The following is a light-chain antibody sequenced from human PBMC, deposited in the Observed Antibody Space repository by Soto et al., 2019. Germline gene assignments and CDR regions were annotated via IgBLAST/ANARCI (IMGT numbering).Light chain of an antibody. CDR2: GAS. CDR1: QSVSSY. CDR3: QQYGSSPRT. V-gene: IGKV3-20*01. J-gene: IGKJ1*01. Sequence: IVLTQSPATLSVSPGERATLSCRASQSVSSYLAWYQQKPGQAPRLLIYGASTRATGIPDRFSVSGAGTDFALTISRLETEDFAVYFCQQYGSSPRTFGQGTKVDIK.